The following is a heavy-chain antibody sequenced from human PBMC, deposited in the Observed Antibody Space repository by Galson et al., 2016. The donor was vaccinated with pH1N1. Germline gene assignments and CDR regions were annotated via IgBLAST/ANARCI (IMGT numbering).Heavy chain of an antibody. CDR3: ATNAFDY. CDR2: IHTGTGDT. J-gene: IGHJ4*02. V-gene: IGHV1-3*04. Sequence: SVKVSCKASGYTFIDYPMHWVRQAPGQGLEWMGWIHTGTGDTRYSPKFQGRVTLTRDTSATTTYPELRGLGFQDTAVLYCATNAFDYWGQGTLVTVSP. CDR1: GYTFIDYP.